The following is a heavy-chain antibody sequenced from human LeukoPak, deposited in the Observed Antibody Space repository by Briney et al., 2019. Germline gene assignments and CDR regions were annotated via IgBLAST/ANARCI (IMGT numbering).Heavy chain of an antibody. Sequence: ASVKVSCKASGGTFSSYAISWVRQAPGQGVERMGRIIPILDIANYAQKFQGRVTITADKSTSTAYMELSSLRSEDTAVYYCARARIAVADHRYSFDYWGQGTLVTVSS. CDR2: IIPILDIA. V-gene: IGHV1-69*04. CDR3: ARARIAVADHRYSFDY. J-gene: IGHJ4*02. D-gene: IGHD6-19*01. CDR1: GGTFSSYA.